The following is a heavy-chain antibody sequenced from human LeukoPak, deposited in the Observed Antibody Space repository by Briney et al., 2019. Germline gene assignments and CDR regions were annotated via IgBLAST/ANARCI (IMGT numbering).Heavy chain of an antibody. J-gene: IGHJ4*02. CDR3: ARATYYYDSSGYYHFDY. CDR1: GYTFTSYG. D-gene: IGHD3-22*01. CDR2: IIPIFGTA. Sequence: SVKVSCKASGYTFTSYGISWVRQAPGQGLEWMGGIIPIFGTANYAQKFQGRVTITADKSTSTTYMELSSLRSEDTAVYYCARATYYYDSSGYYHFDYWGQGTLVTVSS. V-gene: IGHV1-69*06.